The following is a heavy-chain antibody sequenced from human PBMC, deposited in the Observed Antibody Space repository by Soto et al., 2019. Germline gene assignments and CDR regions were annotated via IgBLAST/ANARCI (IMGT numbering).Heavy chain of an antibody. J-gene: IGHJ4*02. CDR1: GYTFTGYA. V-gene: IGHV1-3*05. CDR3: ARAVAVAADFDY. D-gene: IGHD6-19*01. CDR2: INAGNGNT. Sequence: QVQLVQSGAEEKKPGASVKVSCKASGYTFTGYAMHWVRQAPGQRLEWMGWINAGNGNTKYSQKFQGRVTITRDTSASTAYMDLSSLRSEDTAVYSCARAVAVAADFDYWGQGTLVTVSS.